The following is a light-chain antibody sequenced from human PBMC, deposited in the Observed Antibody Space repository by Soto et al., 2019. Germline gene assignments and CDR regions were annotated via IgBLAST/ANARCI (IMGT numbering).Light chain of an antibody. CDR1: QNISSF. CDR3: QQSYSTPFT. V-gene: IGKV1-39*01. Sequence: DIQMTQSPSSLSASVGDRVTITCRASQNISSFLNWYRQKPGKAPTLLIYPTSSLHTGVPSRFSVSGSGTDFSLTISSLQAEDFATYYCQQSYSTPFTFGPGTKVDVE. CDR2: PTS. J-gene: IGKJ3*01.